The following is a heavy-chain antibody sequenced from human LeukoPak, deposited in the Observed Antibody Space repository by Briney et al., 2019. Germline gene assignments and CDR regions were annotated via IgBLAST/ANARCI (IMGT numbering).Heavy chain of an antibody. D-gene: IGHD1-26*01. CDR2: ISGDNANT. CDR3: AREDGSYFSPFDY. Sequence: ASVTVSCKASGYTFRKHGISWVRQAPGQGLELMGWISGDNANTNYAQNLQGRVTMTTDTSTSTAYMEVRSLRADDTAVYYCAREDGSYFSPFDYWGQGTLVTVSS. CDR1: GYTFRKHG. V-gene: IGHV1-18*01. J-gene: IGHJ4*02.